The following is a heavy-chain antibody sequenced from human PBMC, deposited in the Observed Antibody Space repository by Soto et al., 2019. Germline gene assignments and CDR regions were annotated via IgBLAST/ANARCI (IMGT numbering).Heavy chain of an antibody. J-gene: IGHJ2*01. CDR2: IYYRCST. Sequence: QVQLQESGPGLVKPSETLSLTCTVSGDSISGYYWSWIRQPPGTGLEWIGSIYYRCSTNYNPSLKRRVTKSVDTSRNQFHQKLIPVAATDTAIYYCAILVAVPGNRGYFDLWGRGTLVTVSS. D-gene: IGHD6-19*01. CDR3: AILVAVPGNRGYFDL. CDR1: GDSISGYY. V-gene: IGHV4-59*08.